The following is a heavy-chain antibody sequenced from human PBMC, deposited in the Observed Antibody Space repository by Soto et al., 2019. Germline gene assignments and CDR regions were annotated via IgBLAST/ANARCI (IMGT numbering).Heavy chain of an antibody. CDR3: ARARYGDYWVYYYGMDV. Sequence: SETLSLTCTVSGGSISSSSYYWGWIRQPPGKGLEWIGSIYYSGSTYYNPPLKSRVTTSVDTSKNQFSLKLSSVTAADTAVYYCARARYGDYWVYYYGMDVWGQGTTVTVSS. V-gene: IGHV4-39*01. D-gene: IGHD4-17*01. CDR2: IYYSGST. CDR1: GGSISSSSYY. J-gene: IGHJ6*02.